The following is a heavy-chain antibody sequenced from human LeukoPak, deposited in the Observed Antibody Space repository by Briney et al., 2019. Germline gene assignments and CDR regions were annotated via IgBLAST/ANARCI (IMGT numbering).Heavy chain of an antibody. Sequence: ASVKVSCKASGYTFTSYGISWVRQAPGQGLEWMGWISAYNGNTNYAQKLQGRVTTTTDTSTSTAYMELRSLRSDDTAVYYCARHTGSGSYYNRFVNWFDPWGQGTLVTVSS. CDR2: ISAYNGNT. CDR1: GYTFTSYG. V-gene: IGHV1-18*01. J-gene: IGHJ5*02. CDR3: ARHTGSGSYYNRFVNWFDP. D-gene: IGHD3-10*01.